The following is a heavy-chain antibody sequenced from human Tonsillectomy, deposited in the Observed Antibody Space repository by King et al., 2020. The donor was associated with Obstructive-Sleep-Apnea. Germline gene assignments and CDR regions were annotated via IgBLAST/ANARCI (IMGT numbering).Heavy chain of an antibody. D-gene: IGHD1-1*01. CDR1: GFTFSSYA. CDR2: ISYDGSNK. Sequence: VQLVESGGGVVQPGTSLRLSCAASGFTFSSYAMHWVRQAPGKGLEWGALISYDGSNKYYADSVKGRFTISRDNSKNTLFLQMNSLRAEDTAVYYCAREGAARELDYWGQGTLVTVSS. CDR3: AREGAARELDY. V-gene: IGHV3-30*04. J-gene: IGHJ4*02.